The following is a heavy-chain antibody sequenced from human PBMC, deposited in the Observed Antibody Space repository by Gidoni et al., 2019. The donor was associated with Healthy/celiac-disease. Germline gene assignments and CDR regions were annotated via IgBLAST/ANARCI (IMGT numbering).Heavy chain of an antibody. Sequence: EVQLVQSGAEVKKPGESLKISCKGSGYSFTSYWIGWVRQMPGKGLEWMGIIYPGDSDTRYSPSFQGQVTISADKSISTAYLQWSSLKAWDTAMYYCARLAFYQGGAARSGLGMDVWGQGTTVTVSS. CDR1: GYSFTSYW. V-gene: IGHV5-51*01. D-gene: IGHD6-6*01. J-gene: IGHJ6*02. CDR2: IYPGDSDT. CDR3: ARLAFYQGGAARSGLGMDV.